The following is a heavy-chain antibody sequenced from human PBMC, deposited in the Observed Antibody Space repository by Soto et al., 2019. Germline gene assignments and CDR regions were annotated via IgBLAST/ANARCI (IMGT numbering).Heavy chain of an antibody. CDR3: AHTAGLQGNWNGGYFDF. Sequence: QITLKESGPTRVKPTQTLTLTCTFSGFSLSSSGVGVGRIRQPPGKALERLALIYWDDDKRYSPSLKSRLTITKDTPKNQVILTMTNMDPVDTVIYYCAHTAGLQGNWNGGYFDFWGQGALVTVSS. V-gene: IGHV2-5*02. D-gene: IGHD1-1*01. J-gene: IGHJ4*02. CDR1: GFSLSSSGVG. CDR2: IYWDDDK.